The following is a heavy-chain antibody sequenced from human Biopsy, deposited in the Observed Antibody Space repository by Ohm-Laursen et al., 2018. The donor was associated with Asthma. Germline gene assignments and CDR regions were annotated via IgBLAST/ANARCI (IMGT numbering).Heavy chain of an antibody. CDR1: GFTFSSYA. CDR3: AKGYYYDSSGFDY. D-gene: IGHD3-22*01. CDR2: ISGSGGST. V-gene: IGHV3-23*01. J-gene: IGHJ4*02. Sequence: SLRLSCTATGFTFSSYAMSWVRQAPGKGLEWVSAISGSGGSTYYADSVKGRFTISRDNSKNTLYLQMNSLRAEDTAVYYCAKGYYYDSSGFDYWGQGTLVTVSS.